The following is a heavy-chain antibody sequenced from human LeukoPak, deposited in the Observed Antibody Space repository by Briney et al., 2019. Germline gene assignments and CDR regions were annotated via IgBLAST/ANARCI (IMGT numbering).Heavy chain of an antibody. J-gene: IGHJ4*02. V-gene: IGHV3-15*01. D-gene: IGHD3-9*01. Sequence: GGSLRLSCAASALTFSNAWMSWVRQAPGKWLEWVGRIKSKTDGGTTDYAAPVKGRFTISRDDSKNTLYLQMNSLKTEDTAVYYCTTEKGEYYDILTGYYRRMYYFDYRGQGTLVTVSS. CDR1: ALTFSNAW. CDR3: TTEKGEYYDILTGYYRRMYYFDY. CDR2: IKSKTDGGTT.